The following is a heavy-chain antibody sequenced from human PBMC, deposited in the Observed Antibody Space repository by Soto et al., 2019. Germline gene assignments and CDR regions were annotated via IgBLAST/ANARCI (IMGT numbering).Heavy chain of an antibody. CDR1: GYSFTSYR. CDR2: IYPGDSDT. J-gene: IGHJ6*02. CDR3: AISFVVQAAISYYYYGMDV. V-gene: IGHV5-51*01. Sequence: GESLKISCKGSGYSFTSYRIGWVRQMPGKGLEWMGIIYPGDSDTRYRPSFQGQVTISADKSISTAYLQWSSLKASDTAMYYCAISFVVQAAISYYYYGMDVWGQGTTVTVSS. D-gene: IGHD2-2*01.